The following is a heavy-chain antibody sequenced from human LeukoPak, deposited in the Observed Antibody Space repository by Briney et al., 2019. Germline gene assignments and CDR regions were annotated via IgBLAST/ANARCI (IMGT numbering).Heavy chain of an antibody. V-gene: IGHV3-48*01. CDR3: VRDNLENQWLERSY. CDR1: GFTFSNYW. Sequence: GGSLRLSCAASGFTFSNYWIHWVRQAPGKGLEWVSQISASETSIKYADSVRGRFTISRDNVKNSVYLQMNSLRAEDTAIYYCVRDNLENQWLERSYWGQGTLVTVSS. J-gene: IGHJ4*02. CDR2: ISASETSI. D-gene: IGHD6-19*01.